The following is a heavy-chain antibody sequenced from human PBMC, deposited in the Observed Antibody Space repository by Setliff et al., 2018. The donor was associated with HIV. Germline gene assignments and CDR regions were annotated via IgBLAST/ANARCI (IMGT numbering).Heavy chain of an antibody. CDR1: GGSISSYY. D-gene: IGHD3-3*01. V-gene: IGHV4-59*01. CDR3: ARIFGDQGYYYGMDV. Sequence: SEILSLTCTVSGGSISSYYWSWIRQPPGKGLEWIGYIYYSGSTNYNPSLKSRVTISVDTSKNQFSLKLSSVIAADTAVYYCARIFGDQGYYYGMDVWGQGTTVTVSS. J-gene: IGHJ6*02. CDR2: IYYSGST.